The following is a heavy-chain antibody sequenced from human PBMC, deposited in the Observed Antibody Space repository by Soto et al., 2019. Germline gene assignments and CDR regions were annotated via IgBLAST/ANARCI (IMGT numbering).Heavy chain of an antibody. Sequence: QMQLVQSGPEVKKPGTSVKVSCKASGFTFTSSAVQWVQQARGQRLEWIGWIVVGSGNTNYAQKFQERVTITRDMSTSTAYMELSSLRSEDTAVYYCAAGAGGNYIRPFDYWGQGTLVTVSS. CDR3: AAGAGGNYIRPFDY. CDR1: GFTFTSSA. J-gene: IGHJ4*02. V-gene: IGHV1-58*01. D-gene: IGHD4-4*01. CDR2: IVVGSGNT.